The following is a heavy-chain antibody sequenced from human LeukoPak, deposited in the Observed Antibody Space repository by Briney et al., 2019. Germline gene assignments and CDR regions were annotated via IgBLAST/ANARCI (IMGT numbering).Heavy chain of an antibody. CDR1: GFTFSDSV. Sequence: PGGSLRLSCAASGFTFSDSVIHWVRQASGKGLEWVGRIRSKANRYATAYAASVKDRFTISRDDSKNTAYLQINSLKTEDTAVYYCTGGYSGYDINYWGQGTLVTVSS. J-gene: IGHJ4*02. CDR2: IRSKANRYAT. V-gene: IGHV3-73*01. D-gene: IGHD5-12*01. CDR3: TGGYSGYDINY.